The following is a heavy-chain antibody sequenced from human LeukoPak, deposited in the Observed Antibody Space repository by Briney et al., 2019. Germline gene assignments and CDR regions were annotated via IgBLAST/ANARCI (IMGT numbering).Heavy chain of an antibody. CDR3: ARVPAEYYYYYMDV. V-gene: IGHV4-30-4*08. D-gene: IGHD2-2*01. CDR2: IYYSGST. Sequence: SETLSLTCTVSGGSISSSNYYWGWIRQPPGKGLEWIGYIYYSGSTYYNPSLKSRVTISVDTSKNQFSLKLSSATAADTAVYYCARVPAEYYYYYMDVWGKGTTVTVSS. CDR1: GGSISSSNYY. J-gene: IGHJ6*03.